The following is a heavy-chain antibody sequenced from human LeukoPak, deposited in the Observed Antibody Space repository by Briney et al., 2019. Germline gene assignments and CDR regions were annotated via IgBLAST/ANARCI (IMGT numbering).Heavy chain of an antibody. CDR3: AKDDDDGSGSYWVYYYYGMVV. Sequence: GGSLRLSRAASGFTFSSYGMHGVRQATGKGVEWVAVISYDGSNKYYADSEKGRFTISRDNSKNTLYVKMKSLRAEDTAVYYCAKDDDDGSGSYWVYYYYGMVVCGKGTTVTVAS. D-gene: IGHD3-10*01. CDR1: GFTFSSYG. CDR2: ISYDGSNK. V-gene: IGHV3-30*18. J-gene: IGHJ6*04.